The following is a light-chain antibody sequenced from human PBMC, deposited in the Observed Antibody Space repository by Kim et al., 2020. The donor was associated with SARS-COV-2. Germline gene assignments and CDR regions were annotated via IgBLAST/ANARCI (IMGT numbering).Light chain of an antibody. V-gene: IGLV3-21*04. Sequence: SYELTQPPSVSVAPGKTATITCGGNNVGSKSVNWYHRKPGQAPVLVMSYDSDRPSGIPERFSGSNSGNMATPTISRVEAGDEADYYCQVWDSGTDQPVFGGGTKVTVL. CDR2: YDS. J-gene: IGLJ3*02. CDR3: QVWDSGTDQPV. CDR1: NVGSKS.